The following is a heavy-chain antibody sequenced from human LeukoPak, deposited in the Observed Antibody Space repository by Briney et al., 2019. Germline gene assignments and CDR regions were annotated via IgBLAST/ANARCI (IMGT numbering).Heavy chain of an antibody. J-gene: IGHJ6*02. V-gene: IGHV1-2*06. CDR2: INPNSGGT. Sequence: GASVKVSCKASGYTFTSYAMHWVRQAPGQGLEWMGRINPNSGGTNYAQKFQGRVTMTRDTSISTAYMELSRLRSDDTAVYYCARAPRLRYFDWDYYYGMDVWGQGTTVTVSS. CDR1: GYTFTSYA. D-gene: IGHD3-9*01. CDR3: ARAPRLRYFDWDYYYGMDV.